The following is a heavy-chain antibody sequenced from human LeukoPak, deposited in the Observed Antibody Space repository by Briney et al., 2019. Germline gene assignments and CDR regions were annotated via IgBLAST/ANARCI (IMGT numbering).Heavy chain of an antibody. V-gene: IGHV5-51*01. CDR2: IYPADSDT. CDR3: ATLLGSTAIDY. CDR1: GYTFSNYW. J-gene: IGHJ4*02. Sequence: GESLKISCQTSGYTFSNYWIGWVRQMLGKGLEWMGSIYPADSDTRYSPSFQGHVTISADESISTASLQWTSLKASDTAMYYCATLLGSTAIDYWGQGTLVTVSS. D-gene: IGHD5-18*01.